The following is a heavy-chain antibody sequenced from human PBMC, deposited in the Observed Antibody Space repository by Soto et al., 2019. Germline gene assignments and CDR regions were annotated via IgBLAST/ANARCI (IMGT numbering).Heavy chain of an antibody. CDR3: ARDVSLRGYDILTGYYNYYYYYGMDV. CDR1: GYTFTGYY. J-gene: IGHJ6*02. Sequence: ASVKVSCKASGYTFTGYYMHWVLQAPGQGLEWMGWINPNSGGTNYAQKFQGWVTMTRDTSISTAYMELSRLRSDDTAVYYCARDVSLRGYDILTGYYNYYYYYGMDVWGQGTTVTVSS. V-gene: IGHV1-2*04. CDR2: INPNSGGT. D-gene: IGHD3-9*01.